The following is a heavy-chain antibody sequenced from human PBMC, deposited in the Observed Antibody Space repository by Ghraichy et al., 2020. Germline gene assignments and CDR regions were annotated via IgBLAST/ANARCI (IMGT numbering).Heavy chain of an antibody. CDR3: ARGGNNVDYYDRDRAEYFQH. Sequence: SVKVSCKASGGTFSSYAISWVRQAPGQGLEWMGGIIPIFGTANYAQKFQGRVTITADESTSTAYMELSSLRSEDTAVYYCARGGNNVDYYDRDRAEYFQHWGQGTLVTVSS. V-gene: IGHV1-69*13. CDR2: IIPIFGTA. D-gene: IGHD3-22*01. CDR1: GGTFSSYA. J-gene: IGHJ1*01.